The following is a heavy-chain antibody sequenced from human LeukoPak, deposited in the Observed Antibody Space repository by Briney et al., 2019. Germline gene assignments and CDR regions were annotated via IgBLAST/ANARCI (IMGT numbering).Heavy chain of an antibody. Sequence: PGGSLRLSCAASGYSFGSFAMSWVRQAPGKGLEWVSGIIGSGGTTFYADSVKGRFTISRDNSKNTLYLQMNTLRAEDTAVYYCAKLGALFDYWGQGTLATVSS. CDR2: IIGSGGTT. CDR1: GYSFGSFA. V-gene: IGHV3-23*01. CDR3: AKLGALFDY. D-gene: IGHD7-27*01. J-gene: IGHJ4*02.